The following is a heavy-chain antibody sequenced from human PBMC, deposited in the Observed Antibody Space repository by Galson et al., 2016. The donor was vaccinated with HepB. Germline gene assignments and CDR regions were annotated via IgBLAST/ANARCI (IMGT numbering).Heavy chain of an antibody. CDR3: ARDHKRITIYGVVPTVSFHCDH. CDR1: GFTFSSYA. J-gene: IGHJ4*02. D-gene: IGHD3-3*01. Sequence: SLRLSCAASGFTFSSYAMHWVRQAPGKGLERVAVISDDGSKRYYADSVKGRFIVSRDNSKNRLYLQMNSLRREDTAVYFCARDHKRITIYGVVPTVSFHCDHWGQGTLVKVSS. V-gene: IGHV3-30-3*01. CDR2: ISDDGSKR.